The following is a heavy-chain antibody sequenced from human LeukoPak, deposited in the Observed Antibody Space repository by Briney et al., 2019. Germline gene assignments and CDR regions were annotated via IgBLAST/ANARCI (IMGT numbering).Heavy chain of an antibody. Sequence: GGSLRLSCEASGFTFNTYSMNWARQAPGKGLEWVSSIDSSGGYMFYADSLKGRLIISRDNAKDSLYLQMNSLRVEDTAVYYCLRGDRRDYWGQGTLVTVSS. V-gene: IGHV3-21*06. CDR3: LRGDRRDY. J-gene: IGHJ4*02. CDR1: GFTFNTYS. CDR2: IDSSGGYM.